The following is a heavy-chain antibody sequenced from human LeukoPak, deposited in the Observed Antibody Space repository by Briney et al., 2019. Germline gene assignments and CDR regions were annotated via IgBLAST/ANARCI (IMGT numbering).Heavy chain of an antibody. J-gene: IGHJ4*02. Sequence: SETLSLTCTVSGGSISSSSYYWGWIRQPPGKGXXXIGSIYYSGNTYYNPSLKSRVTISVDTSKNQFSLKLSSVTAADTAVYYCARQVAGPYSNDYWGQGTLVTVSS. CDR1: GGSISSSSYY. D-gene: IGHD6-19*01. CDR3: ARQVAGPYSNDY. CDR2: IYYSGNT. V-gene: IGHV4-39*01.